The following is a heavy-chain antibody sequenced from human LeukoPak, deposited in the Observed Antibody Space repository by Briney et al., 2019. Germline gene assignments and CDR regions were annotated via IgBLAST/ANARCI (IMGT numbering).Heavy chain of an antibody. D-gene: IGHD3-22*01. CDR2: TYYRSKWYN. J-gene: IGHJ4*02. Sequence: SQTLSLTCTISGDSVSSNSAAWNWIRQSPSRGLEWLGRTYYRSKWYNDYAVSVKSRITINPDTSKNQFSLQPNSVTPEDTAVYYCARDTGGYYDSSGYYDYWGQGTLVTVSS. V-gene: IGHV6-1*01. CDR3: ARDTGGYYDSSGYYDY. CDR1: GDSVSSNSAA.